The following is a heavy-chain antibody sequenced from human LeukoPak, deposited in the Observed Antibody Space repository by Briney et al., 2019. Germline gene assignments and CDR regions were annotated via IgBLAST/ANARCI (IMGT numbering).Heavy chain of an antibody. J-gene: IGHJ4*02. D-gene: IGHD3-10*01. V-gene: IGHV4-4*08. CDR1: GDAISTYY. CDR2: IANGRT. CDR3: ARDKAHTYGYYFDP. Sequence: SETLSLTCTVSGDAISTYYWNWIRQTPGKGLEWIGHIANGRTDYNPSLKSRVFISVDTSKNQISLKLTSVTAADTAVYFCARDKAHTYGYYFDPWGQGTQVPVSS.